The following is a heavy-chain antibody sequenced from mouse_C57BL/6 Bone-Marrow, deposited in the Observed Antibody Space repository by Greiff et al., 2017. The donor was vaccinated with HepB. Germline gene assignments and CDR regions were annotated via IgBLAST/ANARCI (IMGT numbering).Heavy chain of an antibody. CDR2: ISGGGGNT. Sequence: EVQVVESGGGLVKPGGSLKLSCAASGFTFSSYTMSWVRQTPEKRLEWVATISGGGGNTYYPDSVKGRFTISRDNAKNTLYLQMSSLRSEDTALYYCARRREVGRYFDVWGTGTTVTVSS. CDR3: ARRREVGRYFDV. J-gene: IGHJ1*03. D-gene: IGHD1-1*01. CDR1: GFTFSSYT. V-gene: IGHV5-9*01.